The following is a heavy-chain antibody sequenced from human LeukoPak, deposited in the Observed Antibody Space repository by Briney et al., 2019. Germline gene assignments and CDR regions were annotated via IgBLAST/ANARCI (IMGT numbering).Heavy chain of an antibody. CDR2: FHPEDGET. CDR1: GYTLTELS. D-gene: IGHD3-16*02. J-gene: IGHJ4*02. Sequence: ASVKVSCKVSGYTLTELSMHWVRQAPGKGLEWMGGFHPEDGETIYAQKFQGRVTMTEDTSTDTAYMELSSLRSEDTAVYYCATSYSDYVWGSYRPFDYWGQGTLVTVSS. V-gene: IGHV1-24*01. CDR3: ATSYSDYVWGSYRPFDY.